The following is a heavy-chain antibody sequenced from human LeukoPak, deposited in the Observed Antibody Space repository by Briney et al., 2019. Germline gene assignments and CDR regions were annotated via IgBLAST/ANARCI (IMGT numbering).Heavy chain of an antibody. J-gene: IGHJ6*03. CDR1: GFSLSNYG. CDR2: LLYDGNTK. Sequence: GGSLRLSCAASGFSLSNYGMHWVRQAPGKGLEWVAALLYDGNTKHYADSVKGRFTISRDIPKNTFYLQMNSLTAEDTAVYYCARDHRPEIQYYYMDVWGKGTTVAVSS. CDR3: ARDHRPEIQYYYMDV. V-gene: IGHV3-33*01. D-gene: IGHD1-14*01.